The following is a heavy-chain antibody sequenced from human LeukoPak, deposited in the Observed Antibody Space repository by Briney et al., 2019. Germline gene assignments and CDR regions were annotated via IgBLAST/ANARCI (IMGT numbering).Heavy chain of an antibody. V-gene: IGHV2-5*02. J-gene: IGHJ4*02. CDR2: IYWDDDR. D-gene: IGHD6-19*01. CDR1: GFSLSTSGVG. CDR3: AHILAGGTLFDY. Sequence: SGPTLVKPTQTLTLTCTFSGFSLSTSGVGVGWIRQPPGKALEWLALIYWDDDRRYSPSLRSRLTITKDTSKNQVVLTVTSMDPVDTATYYCAHILAGGTLFDYWGQGTLVTVSS.